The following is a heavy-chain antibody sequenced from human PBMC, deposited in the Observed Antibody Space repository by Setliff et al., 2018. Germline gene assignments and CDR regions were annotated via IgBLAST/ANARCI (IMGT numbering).Heavy chain of an antibody. CDR1: GGSISTKDYY. CDR2: IYYSGDA. J-gene: IGHJ6*03. D-gene: IGHD3-10*01. V-gene: IGHV4-39*01. Sequence: LSLTCTVSGGSISTKDYYWGWIRQPPGKGLEWIGNIYYSGDAYYNPSLKSRVTISVDTSRNQFSLKLSSVTAADTAVYYCARHVGSRSRGYNYYYYYMDVWGKGTTVTVSS. CDR3: ARHVGSRSRGYNYYYYYMDV.